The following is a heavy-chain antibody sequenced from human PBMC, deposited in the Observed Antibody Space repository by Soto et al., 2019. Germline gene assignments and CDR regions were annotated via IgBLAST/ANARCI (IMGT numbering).Heavy chain of an antibody. J-gene: IGHJ4*02. D-gene: IGHD1-7*01. CDR1: GYTFASYG. CDR2: ISAYNGNT. CDR3: ARDAGVSGELYY. Sequence: QVQLVQFGPEVKKPGASVKVSGKASGYTFASYGISWVRQAPGQGLEWMGWISAYNGNTNYAQKLQGRVTMTTDTSTSTAYMELRSLRSDEPAVYYCARDAGVSGELYYWGQGTLVTVSS. V-gene: IGHV1-18*01.